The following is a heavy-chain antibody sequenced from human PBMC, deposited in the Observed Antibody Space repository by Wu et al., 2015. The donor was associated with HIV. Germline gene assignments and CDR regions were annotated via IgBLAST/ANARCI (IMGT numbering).Heavy chain of an antibody. Sequence: QVQLWQSGAEVKKPGASVNISCKASGYAFSSYYIYWVRQAPGQGLEWMGIINPSSAYATYAQKFQGRITMTRDTSTSTVYMELISLSSEDTAVYYCTTGGESDIPPTYYMDVWGKGTTVTVSS. D-gene: IGHD2-21*01. CDR3: TTGGESDIPPTYYMDV. J-gene: IGHJ6*03. CDR2: INPSSAYA. CDR1: GYAFSSYY. V-gene: IGHV1-46*03.